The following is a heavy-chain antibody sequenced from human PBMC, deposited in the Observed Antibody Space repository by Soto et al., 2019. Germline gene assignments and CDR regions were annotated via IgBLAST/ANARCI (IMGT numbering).Heavy chain of an antibody. CDR1: GGTFSSYT. CDR3: ATRIAVAGPYWYFDL. CDR2: IIPILGIA. J-gene: IGHJ2*01. V-gene: IGHV1-69*02. D-gene: IGHD6-19*01. Sequence: QVQLVQSGAEVKKPGSSVKVSCKASGGTFSSYTISWVRQAPGQGLEWMGRIIPILGIANYAQKFQGRVTITADKSTSTADMELSSLRSEDTAVYYCATRIAVAGPYWYFDLWVRGTLVTVSS.